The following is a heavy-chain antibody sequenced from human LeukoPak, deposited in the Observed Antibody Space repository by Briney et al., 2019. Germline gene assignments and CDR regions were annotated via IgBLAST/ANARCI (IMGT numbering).Heavy chain of an antibody. J-gene: IGHJ5*01. CDR1: GFTYTSSW. CDR2: INQDGSEK. V-gene: IGHV3-7*01. CDR3: ARGARNYAFDF. D-gene: IGHD4-11*01. Sequence: GGSLRLSCAASGFTYTSSWMSWVRQAPGKGLEWVANINQDGSEKYYVDSVKGRFTISRDNAKNSLHLQMNSLRAEDTAAYYCARGARNYAFDFWGQGTLVTVSS.